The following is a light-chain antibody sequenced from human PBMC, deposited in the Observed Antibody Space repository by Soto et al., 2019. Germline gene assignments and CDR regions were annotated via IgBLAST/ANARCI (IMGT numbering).Light chain of an antibody. CDR3: QQYNNWLRT. J-gene: IGKJ2*01. Sequence: EIVMTQSPATLYVSPGERATLSCRASQSVSSNLAWYQKKPGQAPRLLIYGASTRATGIPARFSGSGSGTEFTLTISSLQSEDFAVYYCQQYNNWLRTFGQGTKLEIK. CDR1: QSVSSN. V-gene: IGKV3-15*01. CDR2: GAS.